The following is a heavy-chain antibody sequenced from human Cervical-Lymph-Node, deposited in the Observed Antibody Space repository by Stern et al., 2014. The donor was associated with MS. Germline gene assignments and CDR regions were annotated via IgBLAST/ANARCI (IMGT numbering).Heavy chain of an antibody. D-gene: IGHD2-15*01. CDR1: GFTFSTYW. J-gene: IGHJ3*02. V-gene: IGHV3-74*01. CDR3: ARGVMVAATYAYDI. Sequence: EVQLVESGGGLVQPGGSLRLSCAASGFTFSTYWMHLVRQAPGKGLAWVSRINSDESSTTYADSVNGRFSISRDNDKNTLYLQMNSLRAEDTAVYYCARGVMVAATYAYDIWGQGTMVTISS. CDR2: INSDESST.